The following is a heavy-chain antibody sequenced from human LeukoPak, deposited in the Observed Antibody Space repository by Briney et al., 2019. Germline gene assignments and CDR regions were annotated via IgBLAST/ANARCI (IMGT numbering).Heavy chain of an antibody. V-gene: IGHV3-30*02. J-gene: IGHJ6*02. D-gene: IGHD3-10*01. CDR2: IRYDGSNK. CDR3: AKDGARGSGITRYGMDV. CDR1: GFTFSSYG. Sequence: PGGSLRLSCAASGFTFSSYGMHWVRQAPGKGLEWVAFIRYDGSNKYYADSVKGRFTISRDNSKNALYLQMNSLRAEDTAVYYSAKDGARGSGITRYGMDVWGQGTTVTVSS.